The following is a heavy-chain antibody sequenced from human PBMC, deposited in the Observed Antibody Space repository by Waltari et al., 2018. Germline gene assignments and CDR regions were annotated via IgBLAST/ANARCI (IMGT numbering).Heavy chain of an antibody. CDR3: AREPVGVVRTDF. CDR1: GFTVSMSW. V-gene: IGHV3-74*03. D-gene: IGHD3-16*01. Sequence: EMQLVESGGGSVQPGDSPRLSCAASGFTVSMSWMHWVRQAPGKGLIWVSRIGTDGKNAEYADSVKGRFTISRDNAKNVVYLQMNSLRAEDTGRYYCAREPVGVVRTDFWGQGTQVTVSS. J-gene: IGHJ4*02. CDR2: IGTDGKNA.